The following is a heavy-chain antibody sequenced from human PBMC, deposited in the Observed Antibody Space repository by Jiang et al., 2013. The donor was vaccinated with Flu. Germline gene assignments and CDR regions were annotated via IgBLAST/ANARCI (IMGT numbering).Heavy chain of an antibody. J-gene: IGHJ4*02. CDR3: ARDFNGSGSYGFDY. CDR2: IYYSGST. V-gene: IGHV4-31*03. D-gene: IGHD3-10*01. Sequence: GSGLVKPSQTLSLTCTVSGGSISSGGYYWSWIRQHPGKGLEWIGYIYYSGSTYYNPSLKSRVTISVDTSKNQFSLKLSSVTAADTAVYYCARDFNGSGSYGFDYWGQGTLVTVSS. CDR1: GGSISSGGYY.